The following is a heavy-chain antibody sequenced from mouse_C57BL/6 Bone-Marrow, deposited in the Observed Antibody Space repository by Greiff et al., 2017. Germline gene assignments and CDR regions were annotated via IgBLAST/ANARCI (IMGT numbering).Heavy chain of an antibody. CDR3: ARLYYYGRDWYFDV. J-gene: IGHJ1*03. CDR2: IYPRSGNT. CDR1: GYTFTRYG. Sequence: VQLQQSGAELARPGASVKLSCKASGYTFTRYGISWVKQRTGQGLEWIGEIYPRSGNTYYNEKFKGKATLTADKSSSTAYMELRSLTSEDSAVYFCARLYYYGRDWYFDVWGTGTTVTVSS. V-gene: IGHV1-81*01. D-gene: IGHD1-1*01.